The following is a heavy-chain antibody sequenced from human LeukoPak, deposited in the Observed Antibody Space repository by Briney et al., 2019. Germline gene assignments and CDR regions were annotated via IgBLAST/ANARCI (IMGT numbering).Heavy chain of an antibody. J-gene: IGHJ6*02. Sequence: SVKVSCKASGGTFSSYTISWVRQAPGQGLEWMGRIIPILGIANYAQKFQGRVTITADKSTSTAYMELSSPRSEDTAVYYCARVGTGYYYGMDVWGQGTTVTVSS. CDR1: GGTFSSYT. CDR3: ARVGTGYYYGMDV. D-gene: IGHD3/OR15-3a*01. CDR2: IIPILGIA. V-gene: IGHV1-69*02.